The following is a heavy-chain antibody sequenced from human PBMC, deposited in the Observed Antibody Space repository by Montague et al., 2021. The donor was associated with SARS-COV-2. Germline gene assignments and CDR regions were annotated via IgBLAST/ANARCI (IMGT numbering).Heavy chain of an antibody. Sequence: SVKVSCKASGYTFTSYGISWVRQAPGQGLEWMGWISAYNGNTNYXXKLQGRVTMTTDTSTSTAYMELRSLRSDDTAVYYCARDLGRYFDWLLLSPYYYYYGMDVWGQGTTVTVSS. D-gene: IGHD3-9*01. CDR1: GYTFTSYG. J-gene: IGHJ6*02. CDR3: ARDLGRYFDWLLLSPYYYYYGMDV. CDR2: ISAYNGNT. V-gene: IGHV1-18*01.